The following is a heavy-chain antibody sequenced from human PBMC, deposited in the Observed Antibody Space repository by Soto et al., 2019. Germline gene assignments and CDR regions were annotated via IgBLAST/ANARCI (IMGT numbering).Heavy chain of an antibody. CDR3: AREDVSSGWRFDY. D-gene: IGHD6-19*01. Sequence: QVQLQESGPGLVKPSETLSLTCTVSGGSVSSGSYYWSWIRQPPGKGLEWIGYIYYSGSTNYNPSLKSRVTISVDTSKNQFSLKLSSVTAADTAVYYCAREDVSSGWRFDYWGQGTLVTVSS. CDR2: IYYSGST. CDR1: GGSVSSGSYY. J-gene: IGHJ4*02. V-gene: IGHV4-61*01.